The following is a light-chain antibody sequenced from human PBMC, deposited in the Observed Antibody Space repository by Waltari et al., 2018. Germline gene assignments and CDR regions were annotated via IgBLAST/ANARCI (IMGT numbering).Light chain of an antibody. CDR1: QSVSSN. CDR2: GAS. J-gene: IGKJ1*01. V-gene: IGKV3-15*01. Sequence: QSPATLSVSPGERATLSCRASQSVSSNLAWYQQKPGQAPRLLIYGASTRATGIPARFSGSGSGTEFTLTISSMQSEDFAVYYCQQYNNWPQTFGQGTKVEIK. CDR3: QQYNNWPQT.